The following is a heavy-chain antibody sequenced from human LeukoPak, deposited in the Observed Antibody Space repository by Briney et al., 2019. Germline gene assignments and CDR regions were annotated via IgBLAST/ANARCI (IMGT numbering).Heavy chain of an antibody. CDR3: ARAVIVVAAATQRNWFDP. Sequence: SETLSLTCTVSGGSISCYHWSWIRQPPGKGLEWIGYIYYSGSTNYNPSLRSRVTISVDTSKNQFSLKLSSVTAADTAIYYCARAVIVVAAATQRNWFDPWGQGTLVTVSS. J-gene: IGHJ5*02. CDR1: GGSISCYH. CDR2: IYYSGST. D-gene: IGHD2-15*01. V-gene: IGHV4-59*12.